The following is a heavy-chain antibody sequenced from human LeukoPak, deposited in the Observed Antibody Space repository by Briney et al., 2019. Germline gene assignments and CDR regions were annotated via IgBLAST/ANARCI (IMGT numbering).Heavy chain of an antibody. D-gene: IGHD3-22*01. CDR3: ARDFSVVYYDSSGYYNDAFDI. CDR1: GFTFSSYE. J-gene: IGHJ3*02. Sequence: GGSLRLSCAASGFTFSSYEMNWVRQAPGKGLEWVSYISSSGSTIYYADSVKDRFTISRDNAKNSLYLQMNSLRAEDTAVYYCARDFSVVYYDSSGYYNDAFDIWGQGTMVTVSS. CDR2: ISSSGSTI. V-gene: IGHV3-48*03.